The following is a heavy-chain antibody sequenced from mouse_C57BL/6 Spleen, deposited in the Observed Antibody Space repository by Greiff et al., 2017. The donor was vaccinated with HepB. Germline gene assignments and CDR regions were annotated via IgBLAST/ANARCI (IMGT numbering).Heavy chain of an antibody. D-gene: IGHD2-3*01. V-gene: IGHV5-9-1*02. CDR2: ISSGGDYI. Sequence: VQLKESGEGLVKPGGSLKLSCAASGFTFSSYAMSWVRQTPEKRLEWVAYISSGGDYIYYADTVKGRFTIYRDNARNTLYLQMSSLKSEDTAMYYCTRAGGYFYWYFDVWGTGTTVTVSS. CDR3: TRAGGYFYWYFDV. J-gene: IGHJ1*03. CDR1: GFTFSSYA.